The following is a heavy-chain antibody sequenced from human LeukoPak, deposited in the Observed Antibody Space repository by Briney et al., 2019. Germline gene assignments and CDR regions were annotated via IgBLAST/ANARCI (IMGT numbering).Heavy chain of an antibody. CDR3: ARDSVRYSGSYFDPVYYFDY. J-gene: IGHJ4*02. CDR1: GGAFRSYA. CDR2: IIPIFGTA. Sequence: SVKVSCKASGGAFRSYAISWVRQAPGQGLEWMGGIIPIFGTANYAQKFQGRVTITADESTSTAYMELSSLRSEDTAVYYCARDSVRYSGSYFDPVYYFDYWGQGTLVTVSS. D-gene: IGHD1-26*01. V-gene: IGHV1-69*13.